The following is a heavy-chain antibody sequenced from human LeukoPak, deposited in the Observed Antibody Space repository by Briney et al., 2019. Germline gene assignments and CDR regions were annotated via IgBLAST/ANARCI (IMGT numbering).Heavy chain of an antibody. CDR1: GFTVSNHW. CDR2: INSDGSTT. Sequence: GGSLRLSCAASGFTVSNHWMHWVRQAPGKGLVWVSRINSDGSTTNYADSVKGRFTISRDNAKNTLYLQMNSLRADDTAVYYCARSRWLDAFDYWGQGTLVTVSS. CDR3: ARSRWLDAFDY. D-gene: IGHD6-19*01. J-gene: IGHJ4*02. V-gene: IGHV3-74*01.